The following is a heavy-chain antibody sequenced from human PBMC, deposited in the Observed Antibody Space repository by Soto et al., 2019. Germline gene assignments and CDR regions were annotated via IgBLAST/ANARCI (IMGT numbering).Heavy chain of an antibody. CDR3: ARVLIGYCISTSCYHPLDP. CDR1: GGSISSGDYY. CDR2: IYHSGST. J-gene: IGHJ5*02. D-gene: IGHD2-2*01. V-gene: IGHV4-4*02. Sequence: PSETLSLTCTVSGGSISSGDYYWSWVRQPPGKGLEWIGEIYHSGSTNYNPSLKSRVTISVDKSKNQFSLKLSSVTAADTAVYYCARVLIGYCISTSCYHPLDPWGQGTQVPVSS.